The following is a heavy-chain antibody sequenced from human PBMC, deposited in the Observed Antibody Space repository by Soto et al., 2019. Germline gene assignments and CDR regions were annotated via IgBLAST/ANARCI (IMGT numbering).Heavy chain of an antibody. CDR3: ADPPTSDY. J-gene: IGHJ4*02. CDR1: GFTFSNYD. Sequence: TGGSLRLSCAASGFTFSNYDMSWVRQAPGKGLEWVSGISGSGGITYYADSVKGRFTISRDNSKNTLYLQMNSLRAEDTAVYYCADPPTSDYWGQGTLVTVSS. CDR2: ISGSGGIT. V-gene: IGHV3-23*01.